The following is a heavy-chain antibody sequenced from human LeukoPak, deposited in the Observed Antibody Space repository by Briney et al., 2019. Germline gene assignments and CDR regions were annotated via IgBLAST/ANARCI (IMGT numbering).Heavy chain of an antibody. CDR2: IYSGGST. CDR1: GFTVSSNY. J-gene: IGHJ6*02. CDR3: ARDPGYYGSGSYFPYGMDV. Sequence: AGGSLRLSCAASGFTVSSNYMSWVRQAPGKGLEWVSVIYSGGSTYYPDSVKGRFTISRDNSKNTLYLQMNSLRAEDTAVYYCARDPGYYGSGSYFPYGMDVWGQGTTVTVSS. D-gene: IGHD3-10*01. V-gene: IGHV3-66*01.